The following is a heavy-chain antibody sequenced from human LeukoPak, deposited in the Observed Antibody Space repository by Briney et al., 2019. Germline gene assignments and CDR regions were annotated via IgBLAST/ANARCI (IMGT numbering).Heavy chain of an antibody. CDR1: GYSISSGYY. Sequence: PSEXLSLTCAVSGYSISSGYYWGWIRQPPGKGLEWIGSIYHSGSTYYNPSLKSRVTISVDTSKNQFSLKLSSVTAADTAVYYCARQPPLRYFDWFPRTYYFDYWGQGTLVTVSS. CDR3: ARQPPLRYFDWFPRTYYFDY. CDR2: IYHSGST. V-gene: IGHV4-38-2*01. J-gene: IGHJ4*02. D-gene: IGHD3-9*01.